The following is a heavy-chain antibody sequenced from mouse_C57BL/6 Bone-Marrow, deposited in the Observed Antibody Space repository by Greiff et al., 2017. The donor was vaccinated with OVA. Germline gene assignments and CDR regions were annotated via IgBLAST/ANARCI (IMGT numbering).Heavy chain of an antibody. V-gene: IGHV1-22*01. CDR3: ATTVVASDY. J-gene: IGHJ2*01. CDR1: GYTFTDYS. D-gene: IGHD1-1*01. Sequence: VQLQQSGPELVKPGASVKMSCKASGYTFTDYSMHWVKQSHGKSLEWIGYINPNNGGTSYNQKFKGKATLTVNKSSSTAYMELRSLTSEDSAVCYCATTVVASDYWGQGTTLTVSS. CDR2: INPNNGGT.